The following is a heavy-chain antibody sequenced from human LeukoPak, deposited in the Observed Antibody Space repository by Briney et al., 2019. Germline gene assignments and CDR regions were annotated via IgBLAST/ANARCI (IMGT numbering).Heavy chain of an antibody. CDR3: ARDKGGCAFDI. D-gene: IGHD3-16*01. Sequence: PGGSLRLSCAASGFTVSSNYMSWVRQAPGKGLEWVSVIYSGGSTYYADSVKGRFTISRDNSKNTLYLQMNSLRAKDTAVYYCARDKGGCAFDIWGQGTMVTVSS. J-gene: IGHJ3*02. CDR1: GFTVSSNY. V-gene: IGHV3-53*01. CDR2: IYSGGST.